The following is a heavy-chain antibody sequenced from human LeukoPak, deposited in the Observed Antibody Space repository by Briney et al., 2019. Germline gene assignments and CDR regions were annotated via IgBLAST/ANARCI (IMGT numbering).Heavy chain of an antibody. V-gene: IGHV3-7*03. Sequence: GGSLRLSCAASGFTFSSYWMSWVRQAPGKGLEWVANIKQDGSEKYYVDSVKGRFTISRDDSKNTVFLQMNSLRAEDTALYHFWRADDFWSGYSNAFDIWGQGTMVTVSS. D-gene: IGHD3-3*01. J-gene: IGHJ3*02. CDR3: WRADDFWSGYSNAFDI. CDR1: GFTFSSYW. CDR2: IKQDGSEK.